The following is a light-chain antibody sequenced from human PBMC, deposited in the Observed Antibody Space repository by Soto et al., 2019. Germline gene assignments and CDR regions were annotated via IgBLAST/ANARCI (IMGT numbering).Light chain of an antibody. CDR1: QSLNNG. Sequence: DIQMSQSPSTLSVSVGERVTITCRESQSLNNGLAWYQQKPGKAPTLLIYDASNLERGVPSRFSGTGAGTEFTLTISSLQPDDFATYYCQQYHRSSITFGQGTRLEIK. V-gene: IGKV1-5*01. J-gene: IGKJ5*01. CDR3: QQYHRSSIT. CDR2: DAS.